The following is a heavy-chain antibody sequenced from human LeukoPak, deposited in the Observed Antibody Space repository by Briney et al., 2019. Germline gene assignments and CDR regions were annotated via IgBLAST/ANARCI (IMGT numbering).Heavy chain of an antibody. D-gene: IGHD7-27*01. CDR1: GGSISSYY. Sequence: PSETLSLTCTVSGGSISSYYWSWIRQPPGKGLGWIGYIYTSGSTNYNPSLKSRVTISVDTSKNQFSLKLSSVTAADTAVYYCARTNWACFDYWGQGTLVTVSS. V-gene: IGHV4-4*09. CDR3: ARTNWACFDY. J-gene: IGHJ4*02. CDR2: IYTSGST.